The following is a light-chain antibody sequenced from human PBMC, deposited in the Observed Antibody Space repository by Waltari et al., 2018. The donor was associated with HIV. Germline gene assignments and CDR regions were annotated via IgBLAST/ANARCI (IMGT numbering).Light chain of an antibody. CDR2: KAS. V-gene: IGKV1-5*03. CDR3: QHYNRYSMWK. Sequence: DIQMTQSPSTLSASVGDRVPITCRASQSISSWLAWYQQKPGKAPKLLIYKASSLESGVPSRFSGSGSGTEFTHTISSLQPDDFATYSCQHYNRYSMWKFGQGTKVEIK. CDR1: QSISSW. J-gene: IGKJ1*01.